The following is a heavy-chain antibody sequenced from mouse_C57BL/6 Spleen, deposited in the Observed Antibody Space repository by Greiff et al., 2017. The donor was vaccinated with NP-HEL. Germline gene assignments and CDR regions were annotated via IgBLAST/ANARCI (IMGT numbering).Heavy chain of an antibody. V-gene: IGHV1-50*01. CDR2: IDPSYIYA. CDR1: FSTFTIYL. CDR3: ARGYYGSSYDWYFDV. J-gene: IGHJ1*03. D-gene: IGHD1-1*01. Sequence: QVQLQQPGAELVKPPASAKLSCKHSFSTFTIYLMHGVKHRPGQGLEWIGEIDPSYIYANSNQWFKGKATLTVNSSSQPAYMQVSSVTSAASAVYYCARGYYGSSYDWYFDVWGTGTTVTVSS.